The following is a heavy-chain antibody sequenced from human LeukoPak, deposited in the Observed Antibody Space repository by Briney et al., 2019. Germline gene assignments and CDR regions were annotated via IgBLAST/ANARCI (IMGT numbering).Heavy chain of an antibody. CDR1: GGSISSYY. V-gene: IGHV4-59*01. J-gene: IGHJ4*02. CDR2: IYYSGST. CDR3: ARVSWNYHFDY. D-gene: IGHD1-7*01. Sequence: PSETLSLTCTVSGGSISSYYWSWIRQPPGKGQEWIGYIYYSGSTNYSPSLKSRVTISVDTSKNQFSLKLSSVTAADTAVYYCARVSWNYHFDYWGQGTLVTVSS.